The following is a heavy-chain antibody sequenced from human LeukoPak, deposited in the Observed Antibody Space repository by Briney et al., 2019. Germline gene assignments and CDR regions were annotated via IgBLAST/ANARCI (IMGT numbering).Heavy chain of an antibody. V-gene: IGHV3-23*01. Sequence: PGGSLRLSCAGSGFTFTNYAMSWVRQAPGTGLEWVSTVSGSGSSTYYADSVKGRFTISRDNSKNTLYLQMNRLRAEDTAVYYCAREGSSWHLDWFDPWGQGTLVTVSS. CDR3: AREGSSWHLDWFDP. CDR2: VSGSGSST. J-gene: IGHJ5*02. CDR1: GFTFTNYA. D-gene: IGHD6-13*01.